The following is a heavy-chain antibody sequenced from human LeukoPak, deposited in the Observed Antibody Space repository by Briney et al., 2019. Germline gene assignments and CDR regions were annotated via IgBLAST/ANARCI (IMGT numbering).Heavy chain of an antibody. J-gene: IGHJ4*02. CDR3: ARGGDSSGYCFDY. Sequence: SPSLSLTCTVAGGSISSYYWSWIRQPPGKGLEWIGYIYYSGSTNYNPSLKSRVTISVDTSKNQFSLKLSSVTAADTAVYYCARGGDSSGYCFDYWGQGTLVTVSS. CDR1: GGSISSYY. D-gene: IGHD3-22*01. V-gene: IGHV4-59*01. CDR2: IYYSGST.